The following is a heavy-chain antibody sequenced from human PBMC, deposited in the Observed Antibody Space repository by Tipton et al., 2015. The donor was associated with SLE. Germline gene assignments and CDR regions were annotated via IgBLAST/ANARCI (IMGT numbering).Heavy chain of an antibody. V-gene: IGHV3-30*02. CDR2: IRYDGTVK. J-gene: IGHJ4*02. D-gene: IGHD3-22*01. CDR1: GFTFSDYA. CDR3: AVVASGYYDSSGYYDS. Sequence: SLRLSCSASGFTFSDYAIHWVRQPPGKGLEWVAFIRYDGTVKNYAESVKTRFTISRGNSKNSLYLHMDSLRVDDTAIYYCAVVASGYYDSSGYYDSWGQGTLVTVSS.